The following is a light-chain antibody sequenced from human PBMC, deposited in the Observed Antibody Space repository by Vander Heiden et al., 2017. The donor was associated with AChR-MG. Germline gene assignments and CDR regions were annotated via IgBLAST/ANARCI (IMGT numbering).Light chain of an antibody. CDR2: GAS. CDR1: QDINNS. Sequence: NQMNQSPSFLSTSVGDRVTITCRASQDINNSLAWYQQKPGKAPKLLLYGASNLESGVPSRFSGSGSGTEYTLTITSLQPEDFATYYCQQLNIPPCTFGQGTKVQIK. J-gene: IGKJ1*01. V-gene: IGKV1-NL1*01. CDR3: QQLNIPPCT.